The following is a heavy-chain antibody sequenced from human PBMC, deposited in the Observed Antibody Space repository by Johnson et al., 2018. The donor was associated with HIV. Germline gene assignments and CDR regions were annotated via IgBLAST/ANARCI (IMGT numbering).Heavy chain of an antibody. CDR3: AKDLRVFDWFNAYDAFDI. Sequence: QVTLVESGGGLIQPGGSLRLSCAASGFTVSSNYMSWVRQAPGKGLEWVAVIWYDGSNKYYADSVKGRFTISRDNSKNTLYLQMNSLRADDTAVYYCAKDLRVFDWFNAYDAFDIWGQGTMVTVSS. D-gene: IGHD3-9*01. J-gene: IGHJ3*02. CDR1: GFTVSSNY. CDR2: IWYDGSNK. V-gene: IGHV3-33*06.